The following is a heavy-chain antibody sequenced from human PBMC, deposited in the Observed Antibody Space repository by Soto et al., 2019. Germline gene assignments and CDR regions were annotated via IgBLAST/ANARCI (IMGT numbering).Heavy chain of an antibody. Sequence: EVQLVESGGGLVQPGGSLELSCAASGFTFSDSSVNWVRQASGKGLEWVGRIASKTESEATVYAASVKGRITVARDDSKNTVYLQMGSLKTEDTAVYYCMSWDASSSAEQWGQGALVTVSS. V-gene: IGHV3-73*02. CDR2: IASKTESEAT. D-gene: IGHD6-6*01. CDR3: MSWDASSSAEQ. CDR1: GFTFSDSS. J-gene: IGHJ4*02.